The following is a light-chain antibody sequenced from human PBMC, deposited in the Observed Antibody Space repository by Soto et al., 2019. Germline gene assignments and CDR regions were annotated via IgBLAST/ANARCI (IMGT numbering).Light chain of an antibody. Sequence: EIVLTQSPGTLSLSPGERATLSCRASQSVYNNYIAWYQQKPGQAPRTVIYGASTRATGVPARFSGSGSGTEFTLTISSLQSEESAVYYCQQYKNWLGLTLGGATKVDIK. V-gene: IGKV3-15*01. CDR1: QSVYNN. J-gene: IGKJ4*01. CDR3: QQYKNWLGLT. CDR2: GAS.